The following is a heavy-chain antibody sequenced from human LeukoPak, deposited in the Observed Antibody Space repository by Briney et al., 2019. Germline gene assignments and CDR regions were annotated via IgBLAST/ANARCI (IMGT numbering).Heavy chain of an antibody. CDR1: GGSVSSGSYY. J-gene: IGHJ5*02. V-gene: IGHV4-61*01. CDR3: ARRGYCSSTSCYGWFDP. D-gene: IGHD2-2*01. CDR2: IFYSGST. Sequence: SETLSLTCTVSGGSVSSGSYYWSWIRQPPGKGLEWIGYIFYSGSTSYNPSLKSRVTISIDTSKNQFSLKLSSVTAADTAVYYCARRGYCSSTSCYGWFDPWGQGTLVTVSS.